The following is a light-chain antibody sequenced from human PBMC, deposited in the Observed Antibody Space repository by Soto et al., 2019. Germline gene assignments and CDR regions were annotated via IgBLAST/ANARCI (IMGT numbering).Light chain of an antibody. J-gene: IGKJ1*01. CDR3: QQYSNFWT. CDR2: KAS. V-gene: IGKV1-5*03. Sequence: DIQMTQSPSTLSASVGDRVTITCRASQTISSSFAWYQQKPGKAPNLLIYKASSLESGVPSRFSGSGSGTEFTLTISSVQPEDLATYYCQQYSNFWTFGQGTKVEIK. CDR1: QTISSS.